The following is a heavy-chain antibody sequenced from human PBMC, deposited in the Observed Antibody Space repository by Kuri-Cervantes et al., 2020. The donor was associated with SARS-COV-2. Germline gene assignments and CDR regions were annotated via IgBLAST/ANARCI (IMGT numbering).Heavy chain of an antibody. CDR1: GGSIRSVSYH. V-gene: IGHV4-39*07. CDR3: ARLSGVPAAMAYYYYYGMDV. J-gene: IGHJ6*02. CDR2: IHYRGST. Sequence: GPLRLSCTASGGSIRSVSYHWGWIRQSPGKGLEWIGEIHYRGSTNYNPSLKSRVSISVDTSKNQFSLKLSSVTAADTAVYYCARLSGVPAAMAYYYYYGMDVWGQGTTVTVSS. D-gene: IGHD2-2*01.